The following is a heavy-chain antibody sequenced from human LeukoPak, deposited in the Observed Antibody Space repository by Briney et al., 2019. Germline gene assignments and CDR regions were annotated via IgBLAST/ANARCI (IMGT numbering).Heavy chain of an antibody. D-gene: IGHD6-13*01. V-gene: IGHV3-21*01. J-gene: IGHJ4*02. Sequence: GGSLRLSRAASGFTFSSYSMNWVRQAPGKGLEWVSSISSSSSYIYYADSVKGRFTISRDNAKNSLYLQMNSLRAEDTAVYYCARRPVAAAVLDYWGQGTLVTVSS. CDR2: ISSSSSYI. CDR1: GFTFSSYS. CDR3: ARRPVAAAVLDY.